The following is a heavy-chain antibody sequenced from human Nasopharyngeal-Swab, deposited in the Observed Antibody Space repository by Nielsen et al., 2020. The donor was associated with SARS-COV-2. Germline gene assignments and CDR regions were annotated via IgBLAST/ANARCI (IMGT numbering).Heavy chain of an antibody. Sequence: ASVKVSCKASGYTFTSYDINWVRQATGQGLEWMGWMNPNSGNTGYAQKFQGRVTITRNTSIGTAYMELSSLRSEDTAVYYCARAQITMVRGVTLKNYYYYYGMDVWGQGTTVTVSS. CDR3: ARAQITMVRGVTLKNYYYYYGMDV. CDR2: MNPNSGNT. J-gene: IGHJ6*02. D-gene: IGHD3-10*01. V-gene: IGHV1-8*03. CDR1: GYTFTSYD.